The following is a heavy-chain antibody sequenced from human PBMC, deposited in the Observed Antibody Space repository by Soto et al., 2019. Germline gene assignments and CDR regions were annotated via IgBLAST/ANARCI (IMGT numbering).Heavy chain of an antibody. V-gene: IGHV3-48*03. D-gene: IGHD3-22*01. J-gene: IGHJ4*02. CDR2: ISSSGSTI. CDR3: ARAVMISDSSGYYDY. Sequence: EVQLVESGGGLVQPGGSLRLSCAASGFTFSSYEMNWVRQAPGKGLEWVSYISSSGSTIYYADSVKGRFTISRDNVKNSLYLQMNSLRAEDTAVYYCARAVMISDSSGYYDYWGQGTLVTVSS. CDR1: GFTFSSYE.